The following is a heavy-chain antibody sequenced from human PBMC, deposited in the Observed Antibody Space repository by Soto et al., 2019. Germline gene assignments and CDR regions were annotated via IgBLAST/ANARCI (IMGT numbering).Heavy chain of an antibody. CDR3: ARRVGGSDAYDI. Sequence: VGSLRLSCAASGFTFSNYSMNLIRQAPGQGHEWVSHISGTSSTIYYADSVKDRFTISRDIAKNSLYLQMNSLRAEDTAVYYCARRVGGSDAYDIWGQGTMVTVSS. J-gene: IGHJ3*02. V-gene: IGHV3-48*01. D-gene: IGHD2-15*01. CDR1: GFTFSNYS. CDR2: ISGTSSTI.